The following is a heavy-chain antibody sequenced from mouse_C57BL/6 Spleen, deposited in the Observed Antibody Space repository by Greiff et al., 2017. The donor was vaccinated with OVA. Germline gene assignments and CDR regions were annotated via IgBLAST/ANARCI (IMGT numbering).Heavy chain of an antibody. D-gene: IGHD2-3*01. V-gene: IGHV1-18*01. J-gene: IGHJ2*01. CDR2: INPNNGGT. CDR1: GYTFTDYN. Sequence: VQLKESGPELVKPGASVKIPCKASGYTFTDYNMDWVKQSHGKSLEWIGDINPNNGGTIYNQKFKGKATLTVDKSSSTAYMELRSLTSEDTAVYYCARGGDGYYGYFDYWGQGTTLTVSS. CDR3: ARGGDGYYGYFDY.